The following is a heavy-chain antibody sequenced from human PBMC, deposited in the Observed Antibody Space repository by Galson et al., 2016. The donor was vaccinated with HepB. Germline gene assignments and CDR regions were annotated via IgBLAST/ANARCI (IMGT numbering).Heavy chain of an antibody. CDR2: INPSGGGT. V-gene: IGHV1-46*01. J-gene: IGHJ4*02. CDR3: ATDRAQKPAI. D-gene: IGHD6-25*01. Sequence: SVKVSCKASGYTFTTYYMHWVRQAPGQGLEWMGIINPSGGGTRYPQKFQGRVTLTSDTSTSTVYMELSSLKTEDTAVYYCATDRAQKPAIWGQGTLVTVSS. CDR1: GYTFTTYY.